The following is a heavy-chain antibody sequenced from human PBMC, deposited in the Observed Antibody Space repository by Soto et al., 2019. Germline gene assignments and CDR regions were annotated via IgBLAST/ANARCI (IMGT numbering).Heavy chain of an antibody. J-gene: IGHJ4*02. CDR3: ARPLEQWLVLSSVDY. D-gene: IGHD6-19*01. V-gene: IGHV3-30-3*01. CDR1: GFTFSSYA. CDR2: ISYDGSNK. Sequence: GGSLRLSCAASGFTFSSYAMHWVRQAPGKGLEWVAVISYDGSNKYYADSVKGRFTISRDNSKNTLYLQMNSLRAEDTAVYYCARPLEQWLVLSSVDYWGQGTLVTVSS.